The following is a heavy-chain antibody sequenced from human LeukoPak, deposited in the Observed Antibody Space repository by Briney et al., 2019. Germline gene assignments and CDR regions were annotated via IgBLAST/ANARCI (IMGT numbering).Heavy chain of an antibody. Sequence: PGRSLRLSCAASGFTFSSYGIHWVRQAPGKGLEWVAVISYDGSNKYYADSVKGRFTISRDNSKNTLYLQMNSLRAEDTAVYYCAKGHDSSSWYGSQDYWGQGTLVTVSS. V-gene: IGHV3-30*18. CDR2: ISYDGSNK. CDR3: AKGHDSSSWYGSQDY. CDR1: GFTFSSYG. J-gene: IGHJ4*02. D-gene: IGHD6-13*01.